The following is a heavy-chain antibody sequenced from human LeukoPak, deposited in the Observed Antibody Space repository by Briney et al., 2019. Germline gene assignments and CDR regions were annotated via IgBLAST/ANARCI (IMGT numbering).Heavy chain of an antibody. CDR2: IYYIGST. D-gene: IGHD1-26*01. J-gene: IGHJ4*02. Sequence: PSETLSLTCTVSGGSINSFYWTWIRQPPGKGLEWIGYIYYIGSTNYNPSLKSRLTISVDTSKNQFSLKLSSVTAADTAVYYCARDTSGSYPDYWGQGTLVTVSS. CDR3: ARDTSGSYPDY. CDR1: GGSINSFY. V-gene: IGHV4-59*12.